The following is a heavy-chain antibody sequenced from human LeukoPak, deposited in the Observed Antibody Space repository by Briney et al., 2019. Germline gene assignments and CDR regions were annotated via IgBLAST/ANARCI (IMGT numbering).Heavy chain of an antibody. CDR3: ARAPRGSGSYYFDY. CDR2: IYSSGST. Sequence: TGGSLRLSCAASGFTVSGNYMSWVRQAPGKGLEWVSVIYSSGSTFYADSVKGRFTISRDNSKNTLYLQMNSLRAEDTAVYYCARAPRGSGSYYFDYWGQGTLATVSS. CDR1: GFTVSGNY. V-gene: IGHV3-66*02. J-gene: IGHJ4*02. D-gene: IGHD3-10*01.